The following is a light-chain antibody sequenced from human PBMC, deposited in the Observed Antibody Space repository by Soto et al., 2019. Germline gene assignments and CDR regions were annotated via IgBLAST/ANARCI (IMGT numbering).Light chain of an antibody. CDR3: VQGTHWPWT. CDR2: QVS. CDR1: QGLVYSDGNTF. J-gene: IGKJ1*01. V-gene: IGKV2-30*01. Sequence: DVVMTQSPLSLSVTLGQPASISCRSSQGLVYSDGNTFLNWFHQRPGQSPRRLIYQVSNRDSGVPDRFSGSGSGTAYTLTISGVEAEDVGIYYCVQGTHWPWTFGQGTKVEIK.